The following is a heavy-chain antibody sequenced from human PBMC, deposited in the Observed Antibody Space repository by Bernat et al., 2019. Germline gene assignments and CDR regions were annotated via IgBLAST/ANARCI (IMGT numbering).Heavy chain of an antibody. CDR3: AKDGITFGGVMRSHAFDI. CDR1: GFTFSSYG. D-gene: IGHD3-16*01. J-gene: IGHJ3*02. Sequence: VQLVESGGGVVQPGGSLRLSCAASGFTFSSYGMHWVRQAPGKGLEWVAFIRYDGSNKYYADSVKGRFTISRDNSKNTLYLQMNSLRAEDTAVYYCAKDGITFGGVMRSHAFDIWGQGTMVTVSS. V-gene: IGHV3-30*02. CDR2: IRYDGSNK.